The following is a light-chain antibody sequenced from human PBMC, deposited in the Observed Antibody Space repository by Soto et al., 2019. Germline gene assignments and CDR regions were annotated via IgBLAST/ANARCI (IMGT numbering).Light chain of an antibody. V-gene: IGLV3-21*04. CDR3: QVWDSSSDHVV. CDR1: NIGGKS. CDR2: YDS. J-gene: IGLJ2*01. Sequence: SYELTQPPSVSMAPGKTARITCGGNNIGGKSVHWYQQKPGQAPLLVIYYDSDRPSGIPERFSGSNSGNTATLTISRVEVGDEADYYCQVWDSSSDHVVFGGGTKLTVL.